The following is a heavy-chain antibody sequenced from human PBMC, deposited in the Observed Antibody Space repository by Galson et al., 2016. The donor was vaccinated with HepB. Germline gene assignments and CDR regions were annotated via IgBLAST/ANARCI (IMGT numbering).Heavy chain of an antibody. Sequence: SLRLSCAASGFTFGSHVMHWVRQAPGKGLEWVAVISHDGTNQDYADSVKGRCTISRDNSNNTLSLQMNSLRAEDTAVYFCAKFWGYGSGTYYNFPAGSYSFGLDVWGQGTTVTVSS. V-gene: IGHV3-30*18. J-gene: IGHJ6*02. D-gene: IGHD3-10*01. CDR1: GFTFGSHV. CDR3: AKFWGYGSGTYYNFPAGSYSFGLDV. CDR2: ISHDGTNQ.